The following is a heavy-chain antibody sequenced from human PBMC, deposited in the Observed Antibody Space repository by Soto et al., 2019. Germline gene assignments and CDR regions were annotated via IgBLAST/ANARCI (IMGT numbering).Heavy chain of an antibody. Sequence: QVQLQQWGAGLLKPSETLSLTCAVYGGSFSGYYWSWIRQPPGKGLEWIGEINHSGSTNYNPSLKSRVTISVDTSKNQFSLKLSSVTAADTAVYLCARHERNGHDNFDYWGQGTLVTVSS. D-gene: IGHD1-1*01. CDR1: GGSFSGYY. J-gene: IGHJ4*02. CDR3: ARHERNGHDNFDY. CDR2: INHSGST. V-gene: IGHV4-34*01.